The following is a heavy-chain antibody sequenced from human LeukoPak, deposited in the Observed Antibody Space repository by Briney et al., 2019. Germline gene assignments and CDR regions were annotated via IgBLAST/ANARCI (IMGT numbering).Heavy chain of an antibody. D-gene: IGHD1-26*01. CDR2: IKSKTDGGTT. J-gene: IGHJ4*02. CDR3: TTDLYSGSHFDF. Sequence: GGSLRLAWPASGSTINNAWMSWVRQAPGKGLEWVGRIKSKTDGGTTDYAAPVKGRFTISRDDSKNTLYLQMNSLKTEDTAVYYCTTDLYSGSHFDFWGQGTLVTVSS. CDR1: GSTINNAW. V-gene: IGHV3-15*01.